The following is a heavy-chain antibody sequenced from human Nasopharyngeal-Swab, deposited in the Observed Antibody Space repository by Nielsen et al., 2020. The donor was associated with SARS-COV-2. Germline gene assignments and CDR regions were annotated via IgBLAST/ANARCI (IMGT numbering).Heavy chain of an antibody. V-gene: IGHV4-34*01. CDR1: GGSFSGYY. CDR3: ARHTANTED. D-gene: IGHD5-18*01. J-gene: IGHJ4*02. Sequence: SETLPLTCAVYGGSFSGYYWSWIRQPPGKGLEWIGEINHSGSTNYNPSLKSRVTTSVDTSKNQFSLKLSSVTAADTAVYYCARHTANTEDWGQGTLVTVSS. CDR2: INHSGST.